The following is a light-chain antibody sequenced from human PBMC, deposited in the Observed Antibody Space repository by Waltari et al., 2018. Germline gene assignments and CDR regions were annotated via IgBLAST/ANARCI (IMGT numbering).Light chain of an antibody. J-gene: IGLJ3*02. V-gene: IGLV1-47*01. CDR2: RNN. CDR3: AAWDDSLSGWV. Sequence: QSVLTQPPSASGTPGQRVTISCSGSSSNTGSNYVYWYQQLPGTAPKLLIYRNNQRPSGVPDRFSGSNSGTSASLAISGLRSEDEADYYCAAWDDSLSGWVFGGGTKLTVL. CDR1: SSNTGSNY.